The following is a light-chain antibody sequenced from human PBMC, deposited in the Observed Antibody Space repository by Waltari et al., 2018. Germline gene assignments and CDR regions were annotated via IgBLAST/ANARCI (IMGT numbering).Light chain of an antibody. CDR2: DAS. V-gene: IGKV3-11*01. CDR3: QQRSNWPSLS. CDR1: HSVDNF. J-gene: IGKJ4*01. Sequence: EIVLTQSPATLSLSPGERATLSCRAGHSVDNFFACYQQKPGQAPRLLIFDASNRATGIPARFRGSGSGTDFTLTISSLEPEDFAVYYCQQRSNWPSLSVGGGTKVEI.